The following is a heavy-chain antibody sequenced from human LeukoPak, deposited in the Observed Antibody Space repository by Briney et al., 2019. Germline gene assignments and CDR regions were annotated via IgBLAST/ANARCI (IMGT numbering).Heavy chain of an antibody. CDR1: GFTFSSYD. CDR3: ARGMYYYDSIGYPDY. CDR2: IGTAGEK. Sequence: GGSLRLSCAAYGFTFSSYDMHWVRHAPGKGLEWVSAIGTAGEKYYPGSVKGRFPISRENAKSSLYLQMNSLRAGDTAVYYCARGMYYYDSIGYPDYWGQGTLVTVSS. D-gene: IGHD3-22*01. J-gene: IGHJ4*02. V-gene: IGHV3-13*01.